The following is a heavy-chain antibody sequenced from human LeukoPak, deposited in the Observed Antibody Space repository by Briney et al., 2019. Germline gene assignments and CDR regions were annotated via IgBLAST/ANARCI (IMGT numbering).Heavy chain of an antibody. CDR3: ARLTGNHFDC. V-gene: IGHV3-23*01. Sequence: GSLRLSCAASGFSFSDYGMSWVRQAPGKGLEWVSISGGRGTGIFYGGSVKGRFTISRDNSKNALFLQMNSLRVEDTALYYCARLTGNHFDCWGQGALVTVSS. CDR1: GFSFSDYG. CDR2: SGGRGTGI. D-gene: IGHD1-14*01. J-gene: IGHJ4*02.